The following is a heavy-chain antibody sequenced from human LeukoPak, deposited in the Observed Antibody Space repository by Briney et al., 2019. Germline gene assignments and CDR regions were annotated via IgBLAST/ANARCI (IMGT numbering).Heavy chain of an antibody. CDR3: ARYCGGDCLDY. J-gene: IGHJ4*02. CDR1: GFTVSSNY. Sequence: GGSLRLSCAASGFTVSSNYMSWVRQAPGKGLEWVSVINSGGGTHYADSVKGRFTISRDTSKNTLYVQMNSLRAEDTAVYYCARYCGGDCLDYWGQGTLVTVSS. V-gene: IGHV3-53*01. CDR2: INSGGGT. D-gene: IGHD2-21*02.